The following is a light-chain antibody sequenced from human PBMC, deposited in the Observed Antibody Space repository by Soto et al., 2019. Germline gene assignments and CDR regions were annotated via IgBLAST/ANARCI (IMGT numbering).Light chain of an antibody. CDR3: CSYAGSYTFV. CDR1: SSDVGGYNY. J-gene: IGLJ1*01. Sequence: QSALTQPRSVSGSPGQSVTLSCTGTSSDVGGYNYVSWYQQHPGKAPKLMIYDVITRPSGVPDRFSGSKSGNTASLTISGXXXXXXXXYYCCSYAGSYTFVFATGTKLTV. CDR2: DVI. V-gene: IGLV2-11*01.